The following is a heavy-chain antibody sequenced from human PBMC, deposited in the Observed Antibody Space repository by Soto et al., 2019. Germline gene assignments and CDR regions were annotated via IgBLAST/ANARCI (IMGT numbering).Heavy chain of an antibody. CDR2: ISYSGST. D-gene: IGHD2-21*02. Sequence: KTSETLSLTCTVSGGSISSYYWNWIRQPPGKGLEWIGYISYSGSTNYNPSLKSRVTISVDTSKNQFSLKLNSVTAADTAVYYCARGGSRTAIPVVWGQGTLVTVSS. CDR1: GGSISSYY. J-gene: IGHJ4*02. V-gene: IGHV4-59*01. CDR3: ARGGSRTAIPVV.